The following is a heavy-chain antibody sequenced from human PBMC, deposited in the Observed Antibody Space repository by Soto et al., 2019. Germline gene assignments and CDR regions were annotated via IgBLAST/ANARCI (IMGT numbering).Heavy chain of an antibody. Sequence: ASGKVSCKASGYTFTSYGISWVRQAPGQGLEWMGWISAYNGNTNYAQKLQGRVTMTTDTSTSTAYMELRSLRSDDTAVYYCARDSFSRSYYDFWSGPDAFDYWGQGTLVTVSS. J-gene: IGHJ4*02. D-gene: IGHD3-3*01. CDR3: ARDSFSRSYYDFWSGPDAFDY. CDR1: GYTFTSYG. CDR2: ISAYNGNT. V-gene: IGHV1-18*01.